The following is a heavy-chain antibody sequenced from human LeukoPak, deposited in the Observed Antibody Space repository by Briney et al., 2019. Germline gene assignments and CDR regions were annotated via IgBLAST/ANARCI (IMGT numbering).Heavy chain of an antibody. CDR3: ARDGYYGSGDGINY. V-gene: IGHV1-69*05. CDR2: IIPIFGTA. D-gene: IGHD3-10*01. CDR1: GGTFSSYA. Sequence: SVKVSCKASGGTFSSYAISWVRQAPGQGLEWMGGIIPIFGTANYAQKFQGRVTMTRDMSTSTVYMELSSLRSEDTAVYYCARDGYYGSGDGINYWGQGTLVTVSS. J-gene: IGHJ4*02.